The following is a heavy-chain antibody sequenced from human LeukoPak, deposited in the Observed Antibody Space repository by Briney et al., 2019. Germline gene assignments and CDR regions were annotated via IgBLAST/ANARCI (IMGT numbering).Heavy chain of an antibody. CDR2: ISAYNGNT. J-gene: IGHJ6*03. V-gene: IGHV1-18*01. Sequence: ASVKVSCKASGYTFTGYGISWVRQAPGQGLEWMGWISAYNGNTNYAQKLQGRVTMTTDTSTSTAYMELRSLRSDDTAVYYCAATVNYYYYMDVWGKGTTVTVSS. CDR3: AATVNYYYYMDV. D-gene: IGHD4-11*01. CDR1: GYTFTGYG.